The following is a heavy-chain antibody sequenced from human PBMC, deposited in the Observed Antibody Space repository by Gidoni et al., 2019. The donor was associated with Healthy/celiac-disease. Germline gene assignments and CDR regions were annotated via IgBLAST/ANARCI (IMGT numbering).Heavy chain of an antibody. D-gene: IGHD2-21*02. J-gene: IGHJ4*02. Sequence: QVQLVQSGAEVKKPGSSVTVSCKASGATFSSYAISWVRQAPGQGLEWMGGIIPIFGTANYAQKFQGRVTITADESTSTAYMELSSLRSEDTAVYYCAREGAYCGGDCYSLPLDYWGQGTLVTVSS. CDR2: IIPIFGTA. V-gene: IGHV1-69*01. CDR3: AREGAYCGGDCYSLPLDY. CDR1: GATFSSYA.